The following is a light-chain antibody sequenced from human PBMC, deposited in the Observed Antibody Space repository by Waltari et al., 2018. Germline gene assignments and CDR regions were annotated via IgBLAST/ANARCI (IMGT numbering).Light chain of an antibody. CDR3: QQRSDWPPLT. V-gene: IGKV3-11*01. CDR1: QSVSSY. Sequence: EIVLTQSPATLSLSPGERATISCRASQSVSSYLAWYQQKPGQPPRLLIYHASTRATGIPARFSGRGSGTDFTLIITNVEPEDFAVYYCQQRSDWPPLTFGQGTRLEIK. J-gene: IGKJ5*01. CDR2: HAS.